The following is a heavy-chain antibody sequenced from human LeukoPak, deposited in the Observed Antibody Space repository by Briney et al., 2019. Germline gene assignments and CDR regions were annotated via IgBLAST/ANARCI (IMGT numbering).Heavy chain of an antibody. Sequence: GGSLRLSCAASGFTFSRSAMHWVRQAPGKGLEWVAVMSYDGSSKYYADSVKGRFTISRDNSKNTLYLQMNSLKTEDTAVYYCTRGGGYCSSTSCPFDYWGQGTLVTVSS. V-gene: IGHV3-30-3*01. CDR3: TRGGGYCSSTSCPFDY. CDR1: GFTFSRSA. D-gene: IGHD2-2*01. CDR2: MSYDGSSK. J-gene: IGHJ4*02.